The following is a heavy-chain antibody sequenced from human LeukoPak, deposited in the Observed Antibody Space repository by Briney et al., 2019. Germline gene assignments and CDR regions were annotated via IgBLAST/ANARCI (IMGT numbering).Heavy chain of an antibody. CDR3: AKDWIAARYAFDI. D-gene: IGHD6-6*01. J-gene: IGHJ3*02. Sequence: GGSLRLSCAASGLTFRSYAMSWVRQTPGKGLEWVSAISGSGDTTYYADSVKGRFTISRDNSKNTLYLQMNSLSAEDTAVYYCAKDWIAARYAFDIWGHGTMVTVSS. CDR1: GLTFRSYA. V-gene: IGHV3-23*01. CDR2: ISGSGDTT.